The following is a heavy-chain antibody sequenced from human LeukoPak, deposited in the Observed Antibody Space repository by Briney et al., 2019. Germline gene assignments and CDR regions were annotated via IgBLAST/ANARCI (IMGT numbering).Heavy chain of an antibody. CDR3: AKDSGFWSGYADY. CDR1: GFTFSSYA. J-gene: IGHJ4*02. Sequence: GGSLRLSCAASGFTFSSYAMSWVRQAPGKGLEWVSAISGSGGSTYYADSVKGRFTISRDNAKNSLYLQMNSLRAEDTALYYCAKDSGFWSGYADYWGQGTLVTVSS. V-gene: IGHV3-23*01. CDR2: ISGSGGST. D-gene: IGHD3-3*01.